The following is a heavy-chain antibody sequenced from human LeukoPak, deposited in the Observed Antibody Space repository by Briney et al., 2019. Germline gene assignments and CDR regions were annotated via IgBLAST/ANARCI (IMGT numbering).Heavy chain of an antibody. CDR2: ISSSSSYT. CDR3: ARVGGGTTSLDYFDY. Sequence: GGSLRLSCAAYGFTFSDYYMSWIRQAPGKGLEWVSYISSSSSYTNYADSVKGRFTISRDNAKNSLYLQMNGLRAEDTAVYYCARVGGGTTSLDYFDYWGQGTLVTVSS. V-gene: IGHV3-11*06. D-gene: IGHD1-7*01. J-gene: IGHJ4*02. CDR1: GFTFSDYY.